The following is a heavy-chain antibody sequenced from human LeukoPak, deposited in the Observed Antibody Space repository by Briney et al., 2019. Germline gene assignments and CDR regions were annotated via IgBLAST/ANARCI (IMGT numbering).Heavy chain of an antibody. CDR2: FDPEDGET. CDR3: ATGVLPWFGGIPGNDY. D-gene: IGHD3-10*01. J-gene: IGHJ4*02. CDR1: GYTLTELS. Sequence: GASVKVSCKVPGYTLTELSMHWVRQAPGKGLEWMGGFDPEDGETIYAQKFQGRVTMTEDTSTDTAYMELSSLRSEDTAVYYCATGVLPWFGGIPGNDYWGQGTLVTVSS. V-gene: IGHV1-24*01.